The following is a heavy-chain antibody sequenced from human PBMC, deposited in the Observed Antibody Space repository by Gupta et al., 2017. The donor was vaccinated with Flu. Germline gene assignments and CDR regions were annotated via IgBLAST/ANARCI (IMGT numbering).Heavy chain of an antibody. V-gene: IGHV1-18*01. CDR2: MNTYNGHT. CDR3: ARLSGWNFGYFDH. J-gene: IGHJ4*02. D-gene: IGHD6-19*01. CDR1: DYTFTGYG. Sequence: QVQLVQSGAEVKKPGASVKVSCKASDYTFTGYGINWVRQAPGQGLEWMGWMNTYNGHTYYAQNLQGRITLTADTSTTTAYMELRSLRSDDTAVYFCARLSGWNFGYFDHWGQGTLVTVSS.